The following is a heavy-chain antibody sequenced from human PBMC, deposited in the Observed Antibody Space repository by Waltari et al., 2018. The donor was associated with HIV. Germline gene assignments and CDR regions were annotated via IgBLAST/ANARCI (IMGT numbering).Heavy chain of an antibody. J-gene: IGHJ4*02. D-gene: IGHD4-17*01. CDR2: LYSDGRT. V-gene: IGHV3-53*01. CDR3: ELRSDYGDYVLYDY. Sequence: EVQLVESGGGLIQPGGSLRLSCAAPGFNVISNYMSWVRQAPGKGLEWVSGLYSDGRTFYADSVKGRFTISRDDSNNTLFLQMNNLRADDTAMYYCELRSDYGDYVLYDYWGQGSLVVVSP. CDR1: GFNVISNY.